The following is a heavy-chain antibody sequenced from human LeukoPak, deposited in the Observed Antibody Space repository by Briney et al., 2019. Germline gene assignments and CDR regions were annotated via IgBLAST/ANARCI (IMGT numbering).Heavy chain of an antibody. CDR2: ISTYNGNT. CDR1: GYTFTSNG. Sequence: ASVKVSCRTSGYTFTSNGISWVRQAPGQGLVWMGWISTYNGNTNYAQKLQGRVTMATDTSTSTAYMELRSLTSDDTAVYYCARVASGWPYNWFDPWGQGTLVTVSS. V-gene: IGHV1-18*01. D-gene: IGHD6-19*01. CDR3: ARVASGWPYNWFDP. J-gene: IGHJ5*02.